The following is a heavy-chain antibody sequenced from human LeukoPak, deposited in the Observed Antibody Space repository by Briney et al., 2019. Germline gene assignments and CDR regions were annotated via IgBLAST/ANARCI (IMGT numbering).Heavy chain of an antibody. CDR2: IRHDGSNK. V-gene: IGHV3-30*02. D-gene: IGHD3-16*02. CDR3: AKENKIYRMGDY. J-gene: IGHJ4*02. CDR1: GFTFSSYG. Sequence: PGGSLRLSCAASGFTFSSYGMHWVRQAPGKGLEWVAFIRHDGSNKYYADSVKGRFTISRDNSKNTLYLQMNSLRAEDTAVYYCAKENKIYRMGDYWGQGTLVTVSS.